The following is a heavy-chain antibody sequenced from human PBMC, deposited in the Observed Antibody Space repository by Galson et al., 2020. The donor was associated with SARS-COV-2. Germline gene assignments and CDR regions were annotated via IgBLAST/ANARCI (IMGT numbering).Heavy chain of an antibody. Sequence: GGSLRLSCAASGFTFSSYGMHWVRQAPGKGLEWVAVISYDGSNKYYADSVKGRFTISRDNSKNTLYLQMNSLRAEDTAVYYCATTGYGDYRSAFDYWGQGTLVTVSP. CDR1: GFTFSSYG. CDR2: ISYDGSNK. J-gene: IGHJ4*02. CDR3: ATTGYGDYRSAFDY. V-gene: IGHV3-30*03. D-gene: IGHD4-17*01.